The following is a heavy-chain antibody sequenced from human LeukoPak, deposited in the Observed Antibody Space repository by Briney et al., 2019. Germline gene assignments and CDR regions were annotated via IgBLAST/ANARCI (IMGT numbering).Heavy chain of an antibody. CDR1: GYSFTSYW. Sequence: GESLKISCKGSGYSFTSYWIGWVRQMPGKGLEWMGIIYPGDSDTRYSPSFQGQATISADKSISTAYLQWSSLEASDTAMYYCARGTSGYYYYMDVWGKGTTVTVSS. CDR2: IYPGDSDT. CDR3: ARGTSGYYYYMDV. J-gene: IGHJ6*03. V-gene: IGHV5-51*01. D-gene: IGHD1-1*01.